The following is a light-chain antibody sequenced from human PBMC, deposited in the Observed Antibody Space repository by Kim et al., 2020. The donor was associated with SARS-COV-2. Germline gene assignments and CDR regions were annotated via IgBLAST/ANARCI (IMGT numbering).Light chain of an antibody. J-gene: IGKJ1*01. V-gene: IGKV1-5*01. CDR2: DAS. Sequence: AESVEDKVTSSCTDNQSISGGVAWYQQKPGKAPKLLIYDASSLESGVPARFSGRGAGTDFTLIVSSLQPDDFANYYCQQYSNRWTFGQGTKVDIK. CDR1: QSISGG. CDR3: QQYSNRWT.